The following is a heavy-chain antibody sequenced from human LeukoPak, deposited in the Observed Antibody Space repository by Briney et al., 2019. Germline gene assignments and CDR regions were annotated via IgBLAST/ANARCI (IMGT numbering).Heavy chain of an antibody. V-gene: IGHV1-18*01. D-gene: IGHD3-22*01. CDR1: GYTFTSYG. CDR2: ISAYNGNT. J-gene: IGHJ4*02. Sequence: ASVKVSCKASGYTFTSYGFSWVRQAPGQGLEWMGWISAYNGNTKYAQKLQGRVTMTTDTSTSTSYMELRSLRFDDTAVYYCARDSYDSSGNYLDYWGQGTLVTVSS. CDR3: ARDSYDSSGNYLDY.